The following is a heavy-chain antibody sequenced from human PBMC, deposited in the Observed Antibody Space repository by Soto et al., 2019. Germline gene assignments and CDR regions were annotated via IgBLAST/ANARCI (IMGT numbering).Heavy chain of an antibody. CDR3: ARDYHYLSNGYYSDVFDI. V-gene: IGHV1-18*01. J-gene: IGHJ3*02. Sequence: QAQLVQSGAEVKKPGASVKVSCKASGYTFTSYGISWVRQAPGQGLEWMGWVSAYDGDTNYAQKLQGRVTMTTDTSTTTAYMELRSLRSDDPAVYYWARDYHYLSNGYYSDVFDIWGQGTMVTVSS. D-gene: IGHD3-22*01. CDR1: GYTFTSYG. CDR2: VSAYDGDT.